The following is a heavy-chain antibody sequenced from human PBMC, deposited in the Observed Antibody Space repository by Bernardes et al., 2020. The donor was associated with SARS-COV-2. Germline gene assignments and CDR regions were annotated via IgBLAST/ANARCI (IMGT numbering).Heavy chain of an antibody. J-gene: IGHJ4*02. CDR3: ARDSKLRYFDWLFFDY. V-gene: IGHV3-11*01. CDR2: ISSRGSTI. CDR1: GFTFSDYY. Sequence: GGSLRLSCAASGFTFSDYYMSWIRQAPGKGLEWVSYISSRGSTIYYADSVKGRFTISRDNAKNSLYLQMNSLRAEDTAVYYCARDSKLRYFDWLFFDYWGQGTLVTVSS. D-gene: IGHD3-9*01.